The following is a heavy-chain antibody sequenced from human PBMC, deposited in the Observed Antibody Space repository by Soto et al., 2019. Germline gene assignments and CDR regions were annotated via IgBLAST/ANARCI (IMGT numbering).Heavy chain of an antibody. CDR3: AREGTVRGVIDFDY. D-gene: IGHD3-10*01. CDR1: GFTFSSYW. J-gene: IGHJ4*02. V-gene: IGHV3-74*01. Sequence: EVQLVESGGGLVQPGGSLRLSCAASGFTFSSYWMHWVRQAPGKGLVWVSRINIDGRSTIYADSVKGRFTISRDNAKNTLYLQMNSLRAEDTAVYYCAREGTVRGVIDFDYCVQGTLVTVSS. CDR2: INIDGRST.